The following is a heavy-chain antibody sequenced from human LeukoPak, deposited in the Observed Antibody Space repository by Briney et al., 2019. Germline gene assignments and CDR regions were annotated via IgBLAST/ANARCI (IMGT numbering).Heavy chain of an antibody. CDR1: GFTFSSYA. J-gene: IGHJ5*02. V-gene: IGHV3-23*01. CDR2: ISGSGGST. Sequence: PGGSLRLSYAASGFTFSSYAMSWVRQAPGKGLGWVSAISGSGGSTYYADSVKGRFTISRDNSKNTLYLQMNSLRAEDTAVYYCAKDLDIVVVPAAMDPWGQGTLVTVSS. CDR3: AKDLDIVVVPAAMDP. D-gene: IGHD2-2*01.